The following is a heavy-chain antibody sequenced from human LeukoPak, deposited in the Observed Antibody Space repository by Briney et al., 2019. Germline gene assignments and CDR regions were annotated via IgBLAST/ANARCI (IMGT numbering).Heavy chain of an antibody. CDR1: GFTFSSYG. CDR3: ATIAAAGTIVDY. Sequence: ASVKVSCKASGFTFSSYGITWVRQAPGQGLEWMGWISAHNGNTNYAQNLQGRVTMTTDTSTSTAYMELRSLRSDDTAVYYCATIAAAGTIVDYWGQGTLVTVSS. CDR2: ISAHNGNT. V-gene: IGHV1-18*01. D-gene: IGHD6-13*01. J-gene: IGHJ4*02.